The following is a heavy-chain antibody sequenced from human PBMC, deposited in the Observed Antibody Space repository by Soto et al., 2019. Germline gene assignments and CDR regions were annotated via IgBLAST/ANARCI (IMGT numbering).Heavy chain of an antibody. Sequence: GGSLRLSCAASGFTFSSYAMHWVRQAPGKGLEWVAVISYDGSNKYYADSVKGRFTISRDNSKNTLYLQMNSLRAEDTAVYYCARDRVSGSGSGRYSGGFDYWGQGTLVTVSS. CDR2: ISYDGSNK. CDR3: ARDRVSGSGSGRYSGGFDY. V-gene: IGHV3-30-3*01. J-gene: IGHJ4*02. D-gene: IGHD6-19*01. CDR1: GFTFSSYA.